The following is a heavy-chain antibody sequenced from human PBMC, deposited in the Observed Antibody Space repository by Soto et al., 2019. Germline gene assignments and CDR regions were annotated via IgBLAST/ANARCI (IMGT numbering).Heavy chain of an antibody. D-gene: IGHD3-9*01. Sequence: QVQLVESGGGVVQPGRSLRLSCAASGFTFSSYGMHWVRQAPGKGLEWVAVIWYDGSNKYYADSVKGRFTISRDNSKNTLCLQRNRRRAAGTAVYYCARAPPPTITGYFDLWGRGTLVTVSS. CDR2: IWYDGSNK. CDR1: GFTFSSYG. J-gene: IGHJ2*01. V-gene: IGHV3-33*01. CDR3: ARAPPPTITGYFDL.